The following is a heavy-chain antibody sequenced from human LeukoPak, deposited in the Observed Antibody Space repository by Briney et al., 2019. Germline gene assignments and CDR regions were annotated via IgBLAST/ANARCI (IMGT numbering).Heavy chain of an antibody. J-gene: IGHJ5*02. CDR2: IKQDGSET. D-gene: IGHD2-21*01. CDR3: ARYGDFYWFDP. V-gene: IGHV3-7*01. CDR1: GFTFSSYW. Sequence: GGSLRLSCAASGFTFSSYWMSWVRQAPGKGLEWVANIKQDGSETYYVDSVKGRFTISRDNAKNSLYLQMNSLRAEDTAVYYCARYGDFYWFDPWGQGTLVTVSS.